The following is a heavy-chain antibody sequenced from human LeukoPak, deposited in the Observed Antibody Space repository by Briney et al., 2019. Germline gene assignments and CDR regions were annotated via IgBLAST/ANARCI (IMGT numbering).Heavy chain of an antibody. CDR1: GFTFSSYG. Sequence: GGSLRLSCAASGFTFSSYGMHWVRQAPGKGLEWVSAISTSSTGTYYADSANGRFTISRDDSKNTLYLQMNSLRVDDTAVYYCAPWIVGGFWADYWGQGTLVTVSS. V-gene: IGHV3-23*01. J-gene: IGHJ4*02. CDR3: APWIVGGFWADY. D-gene: IGHD1-26*01. CDR2: ISTSSTGT.